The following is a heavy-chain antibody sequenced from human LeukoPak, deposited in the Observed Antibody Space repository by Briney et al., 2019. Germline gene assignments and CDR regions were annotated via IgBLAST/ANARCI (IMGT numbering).Heavy chain of an antibody. V-gene: IGHV3-48*03. CDR1: GVIFSSYE. D-gene: IGHD1/OR15-1a*01. CDR3: VRETNWNIFDP. J-gene: IGHJ5*02. Sequence: GGSLRLSCAASGVIFSSYEMNWVRQAPGRGLEGISYISTSGTKRNYADSVKGRFTISRDNANMSLYLQMDSLRVEDTAVYYCVRETNWNIFDPWGQGTLVTVSS. CDR2: ISTSGTKR.